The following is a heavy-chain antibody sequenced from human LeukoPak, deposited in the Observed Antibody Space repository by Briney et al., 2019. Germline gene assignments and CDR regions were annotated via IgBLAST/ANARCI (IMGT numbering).Heavy chain of an antibody. V-gene: IGHV4-61*02. Sequence: SQTLSLTCTVSGGSIKTGGYSWTWIRQPAGKGLEWIGRVYISGNTDQNPSLKSRVTVSMDSSKNQFSLEMKSVTAADTAVYYCARGTNIRIAVAGTWFDPWGQGTLVTVSS. CDR2: VYISGNT. D-gene: IGHD6-19*01. CDR3: ARGTNIRIAVAGTWFDP. J-gene: IGHJ5*02. CDR1: GGSIKTGGYS.